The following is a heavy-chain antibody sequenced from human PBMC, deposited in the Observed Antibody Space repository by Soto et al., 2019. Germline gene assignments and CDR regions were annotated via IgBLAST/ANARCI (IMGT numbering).Heavy chain of an antibody. CDR2: INHSGSP. CDR3: SRARFSQWAQDYYALDV. V-gene: IGHV4-34*01. D-gene: IGHD3-3*01. CDR1: GSLPVGSLSTYF. J-gene: IGHJ6*02. Sequence: SETLSLTCGLSGSLPVGSLSTYFWTWIRQPPGKGLEWIGEINHSGSPNYSPSLRGRVTISLDTSKKQFSLNLSSVTAADTAVYFCSRARFSQWAQDYYALDVWGQGTTVTVSS.